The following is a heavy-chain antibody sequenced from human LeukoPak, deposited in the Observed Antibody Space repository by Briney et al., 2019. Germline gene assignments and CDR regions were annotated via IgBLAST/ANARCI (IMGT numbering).Heavy chain of an antibody. V-gene: IGHV3-30*02. CDR1: GFTFSSYG. J-gene: IGHJ6*03. Sequence: GGSLRLSCAASGFTFSSYGMHWVRQAPGKGLEWVAFIRYDGSNKYYADSVKGRFTISRDNSKNTLYLQMNSLRAEDTAVYYCAKGLSQYSSSWYPYYYYMDVWGKGTTVTVSS. CDR3: AKGLSQYSSSWYPYYYYMDV. D-gene: IGHD6-13*01. CDR2: IRYDGSNK.